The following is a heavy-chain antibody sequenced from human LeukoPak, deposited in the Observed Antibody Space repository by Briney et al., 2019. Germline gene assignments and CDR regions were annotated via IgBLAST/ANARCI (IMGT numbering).Heavy chain of an antibody. Sequence: PGGSLRLSCAASGFTFSDHYMTWIRQAPGKGLEWISYISSRSTYTNYADSVKGRFTISRGNAKNSLYLQMNSLRAEDTAVYYCARDQRGGVGGNMDVWGQGTTVTVSS. CDR2: ISSRSTYT. CDR1: GFTFSDHY. J-gene: IGHJ6*02. CDR3: ARDQRGGVGGNMDV. D-gene: IGHD1-26*01. V-gene: IGHV3-11*06.